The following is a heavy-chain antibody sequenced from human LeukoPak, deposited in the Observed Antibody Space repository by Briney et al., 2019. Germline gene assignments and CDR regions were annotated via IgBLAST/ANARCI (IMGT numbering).Heavy chain of an antibody. D-gene: IGHD2-15*01. J-gene: IGHJ4*02. CDR1: GFTFSSYA. CDR2: ISGSGGST. V-gene: IGHV3-23*01. Sequence: GGSLRLSCAASGFTFSSYAMSWVRQAPGKGLEWVSAISGSGGSTYYADSVKGRFTISRDNSKNTLYLQMNSLRAEDTVVYYCAKRICSGGSCYSGYWGQGTLVTVSS. CDR3: AKRICSGGSCYSGY.